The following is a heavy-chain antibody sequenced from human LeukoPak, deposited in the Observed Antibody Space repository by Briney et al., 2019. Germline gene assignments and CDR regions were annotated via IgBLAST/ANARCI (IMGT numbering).Heavy chain of an antibody. CDR1: GFTFSDYY. Sequence: GSLRLSCAASGFTFSDYYMSWIRQAPGKGLEWVSYISSSSSYTNYADSVKGRFTISRDNAKNSLYLQMNSLRAEDTAVYYCAREPPGNYDSSGYYYAHFDYWGQGTLVTVSS. D-gene: IGHD3-22*01. CDR2: ISSSSSYT. J-gene: IGHJ4*02. CDR3: AREPPGNYDSSGYYYAHFDY. V-gene: IGHV3-11*06.